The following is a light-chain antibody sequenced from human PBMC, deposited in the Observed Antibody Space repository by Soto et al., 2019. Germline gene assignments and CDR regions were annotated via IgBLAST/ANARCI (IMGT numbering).Light chain of an antibody. CDR1: SSDIGAYNY. J-gene: IGLJ1*01. V-gene: IGLV2-14*01. Sequence: QSVLTQPRSVSGSPGQSITISCTGTSSDIGAYNYVSWYQQYPGKAPKLMIYGVTNRPSGVSNRFSGSKTGNTASLTISGLQAEDEADYYCFSHRSGDSHVFGTGTKVTVL. CDR3: FSHRSGDSHV. CDR2: GVT.